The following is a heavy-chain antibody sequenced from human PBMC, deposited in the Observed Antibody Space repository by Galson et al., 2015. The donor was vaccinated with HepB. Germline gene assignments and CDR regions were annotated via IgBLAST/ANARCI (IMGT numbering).Heavy chain of an antibody. CDR3: AKVRGVTYYFDY. V-gene: IGHV3-23*01. D-gene: IGHD3-10*01. Sequence: SLRLSCAASGFTFSSSAISWVRQAPGKGLEWVSAISGSGGSTYYAGSVKGRFTISRDNSKNTLFLQMNSLRAEDTAVYYCAKVRGVTYYFDYWGQGTLVTVSS. CDR2: ISGSGGST. J-gene: IGHJ4*02. CDR1: GFTFSSSA.